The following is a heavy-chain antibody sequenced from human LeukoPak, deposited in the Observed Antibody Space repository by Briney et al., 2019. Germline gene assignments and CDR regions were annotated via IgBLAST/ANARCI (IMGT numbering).Heavy chain of an antibody. CDR2: IGYDGSNK. J-gene: IGHJ4*02. CDR1: GFTFSSYG. V-gene: IGHV3-33*01. D-gene: IGHD3-16*02. CDR3: ARAEHYVWGSYRALDY. Sequence: GGSLRLSCAASGFTFSSYGMHWVRQAPGKGLEGGAVIGYDGSNKYYADSVKGRFTISRDNSKNTLYLQMNSLRAEDTAVYYCARAEHYVWGSYRALDYWGQGTLVTVSS.